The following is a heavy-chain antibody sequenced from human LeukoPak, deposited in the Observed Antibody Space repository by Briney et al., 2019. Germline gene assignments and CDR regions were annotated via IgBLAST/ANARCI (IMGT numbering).Heavy chain of an antibody. CDR1: GGSINSYY. CDR3: ARLTYENWFDP. D-gene: IGHD5-12*01. V-gene: IGHV4-59*08. CDR2: IYYSGST. J-gene: IGHJ5*02. Sequence: SETLSLTCTVSGGSINSYYWSWIRQPPGKGLEWIGYIYYSGSTNYNPSLKSRVTISVDTSKNQFSLKLSSVTAADTAVYYCARLTYENWFDPWGQGTLVTVSS.